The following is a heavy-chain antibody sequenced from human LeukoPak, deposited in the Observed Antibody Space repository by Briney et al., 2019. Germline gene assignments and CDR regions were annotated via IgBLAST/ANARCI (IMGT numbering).Heavy chain of an antibody. CDR1: GFTFSSYG. J-gene: IGHJ4*02. D-gene: IGHD3-22*01. V-gene: IGHV3-23*01. Sequence: GSLRLSCAASGFTFSSYGMSWVRQAPGKGLEWVSAISGGDGSTYYTDSVKGRFTISRDNSKNTLYLQMNSLRAEDTAIYYCVKGHNYDSSAYSDWGQGTLVTVSS. CDR3: VKGHNYDSSAYSD. CDR2: ISGGDGST.